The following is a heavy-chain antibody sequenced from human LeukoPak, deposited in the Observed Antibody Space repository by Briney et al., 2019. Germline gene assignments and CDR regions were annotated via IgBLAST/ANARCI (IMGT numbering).Heavy chain of an antibody. CDR1: VGPISSISYY. V-gene: IGHV4-39*01. CDR2: IYYSGST. CDR3: PRQSSFDY. J-gene: IGHJ4*02. Sequence: SQTLSLTCTVSVGPISSISYYWGSIRQPPGRGVEWIGSIYYSGSTYYIPSLKSRVTISVDTSKSQFSLKVSSVTAPDTAVYYCPRQSSFDYWGQGTLVTVSS.